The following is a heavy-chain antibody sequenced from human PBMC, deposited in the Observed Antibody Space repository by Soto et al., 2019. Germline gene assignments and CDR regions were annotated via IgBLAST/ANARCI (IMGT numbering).Heavy chain of an antibody. CDR2: MNPNSGNT. V-gene: IGHV1-8*01. D-gene: IGHD6-13*01. J-gene: IGHJ6*02. CDR3: ATTSAAGKYYYGMDV. Sequence: ASVKVSCKASGYTFTSYDINWVRQATGQGLEWMGWMNPNSGNTGYAQKFQGRVTMTRNTSISTAYMELSSLRSEDTAVYYCATTSAAGKYYYGMDVWGQGTTVTVSS. CDR1: GYTFTSYD.